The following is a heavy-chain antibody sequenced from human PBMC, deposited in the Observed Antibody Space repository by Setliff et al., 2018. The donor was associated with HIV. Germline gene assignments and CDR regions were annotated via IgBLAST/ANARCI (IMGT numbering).Heavy chain of an antibody. CDR2: IYHSGST. CDR3: VSGWATLLRGILTTGWFEP. Sequence: KTSETLSLTCALSGYSISNGYYWGWIRQPSGKGLEWIGSIYHSGSTYYNPSLKSRVTISVDTSKNQFSLRLNSVTAADTAVYYCVSGWATLLRGILTTGWFEPWGQGTLVTVSS. CDR1: GYSISNGYY. V-gene: IGHV4-38-2*01. J-gene: IGHJ5*02. D-gene: IGHD3-10*01.